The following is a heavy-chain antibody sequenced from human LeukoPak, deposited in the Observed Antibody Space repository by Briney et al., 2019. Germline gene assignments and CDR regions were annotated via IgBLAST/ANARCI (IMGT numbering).Heavy chain of an antibody. Sequence: GGSLRLSCAASGFTFNSYAMTWVRQAPGKGLEWVSTISGGDNNTYYADSVKGRFTISRDNSKNTLYLQMNSLRAEDTAVYYCARDLFPWLASGIGWFDPWGQGTLVTVSS. J-gene: IGHJ5*02. V-gene: IGHV3-23*01. CDR1: GFTFNSYA. D-gene: IGHD3-10*01. CDR3: ARDLFPWLASGIGWFDP. CDR2: ISGGDNNT.